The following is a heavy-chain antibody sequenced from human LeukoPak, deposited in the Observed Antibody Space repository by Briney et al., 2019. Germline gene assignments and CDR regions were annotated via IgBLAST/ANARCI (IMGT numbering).Heavy chain of an antibody. V-gene: IGHV3-23*01. D-gene: IGHD6-13*01. J-gene: IGHJ6*02. CDR2: ISGSGGST. CDR3: AKEHSSSWYYYYYGMDV. Sequence: GGSLRLSCAASGFTFSSYAMSWVRQAPGKGLEWVSAISGSGGSTYYADSVKGRFTISRDNSKNTLYLQMNSLRAEDTAVYYCAKEHSSSWYYYYYGMDVWGQGTTVTASS. CDR1: GFTFSSYA.